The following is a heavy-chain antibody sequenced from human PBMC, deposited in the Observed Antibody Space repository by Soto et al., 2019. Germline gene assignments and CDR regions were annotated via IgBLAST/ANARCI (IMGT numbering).Heavy chain of an antibody. CDR1: GGTFSNHA. V-gene: IGHV1-69*12. CDR2: IIPIFTTT. D-gene: IGHD6-13*01. CDR3: AREVAADGTFREDVFDI. J-gene: IGHJ3*02. Sequence: QVHLVQSGAEVKKPGSSVKVSCKASGGTFSNHAINWVRQAPGQGLEWMGRIIPIFTTTNYAQKFQGRVTITADESTLPAYMELSSLKHDDTAVYYCAREVAADGTFREDVFDIWGQGTLVTVSS.